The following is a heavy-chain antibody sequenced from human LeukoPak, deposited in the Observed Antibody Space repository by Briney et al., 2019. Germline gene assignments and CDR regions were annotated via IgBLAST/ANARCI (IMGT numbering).Heavy chain of an antibody. D-gene: IGHD1-26*01. CDR2: ISGDGDST. CDR3: AKDLRVGATGEGVDY. CDR1: GFTFDDYA. Sequence: GGSLRLSCAASGFTFDDYAMHWVRQAPGKGLERVSLISGDGDSTYYADSVKGRFTISRDNSKNSLYLQMNSLRAEDTSLYYCAKDLRVGATGEGVDYWGQGTLVTVSS. J-gene: IGHJ4*02. V-gene: IGHV3-43*02.